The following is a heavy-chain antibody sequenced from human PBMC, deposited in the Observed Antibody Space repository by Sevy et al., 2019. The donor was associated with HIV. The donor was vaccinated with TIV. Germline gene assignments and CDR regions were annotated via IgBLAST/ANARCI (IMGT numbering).Heavy chain of an antibody. V-gene: IGHV3-9*01. CDR1: GFVFNDHA. J-gene: IGHJ6*02. D-gene: IGHD2-21*01. Sequence: GGSLRLSCAASGFVFNDHAMHWVRVVPGKGLEWVSGISWNSRNIGYADSVKGRFTISRDNTRHSVYLEMHGLRPEDTALYYCAKDINRSCDGVNCYSYYYYFYGLDVWGQGTTVTVSS. CDR2: ISWNSRNI. CDR3: AKDINRSCDGVNCYSYYYYFYGLDV.